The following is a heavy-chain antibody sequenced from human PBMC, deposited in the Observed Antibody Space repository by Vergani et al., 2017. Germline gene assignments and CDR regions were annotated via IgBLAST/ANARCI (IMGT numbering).Heavy chain of an antibody. Sequence: EVQLVESGGGLVQPGRSLRLSCAASGFPFDDYAMHWVRQAPGKGLEWVSGISWNSGSIGYADSVKGRFTISRDNAKNSLYLQMNSLRAEDTALYYCAKVGRSEVAGTFGAFDIWGQGTMVTVSS. CDR2: ISWNSGSI. CDR1: GFPFDDYA. V-gene: IGHV3-9*01. D-gene: IGHD6-19*01. J-gene: IGHJ3*02. CDR3: AKVGRSEVAGTFGAFDI.